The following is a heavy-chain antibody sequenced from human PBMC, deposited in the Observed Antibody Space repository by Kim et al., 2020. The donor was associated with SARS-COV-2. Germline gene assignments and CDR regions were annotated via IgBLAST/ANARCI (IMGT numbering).Heavy chain of an antibody. CDR2: IWYDGSNK. CDR1: GFTFSSYA. D-gene: IGHD6-19*01. J-gene: IGHJ6*02. CDR3: AKDFCPPGIAVAGTYYYGMDV. V-gene: IGHV3-33*06. Sequence: GGSLRLSCAASGFTFSSYAMHWVRQAPGKGLEWVAVIWYDGSNKYYADSVKGRFTISRDNSKNTLYLQMNSLRAEDTAVYYCAKDFCPPGIAVAGTYYYGMDVWGQGTTVTVSS.